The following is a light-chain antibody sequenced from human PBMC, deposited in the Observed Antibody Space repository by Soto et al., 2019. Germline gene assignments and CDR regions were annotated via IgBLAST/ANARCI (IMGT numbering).Light chain of an antibody. CDR2: KAS. V-gene: IGKV1-5*03. Sequence: DIQMTQSPSTLSASLGDRVTITCRASQNIRSWLSWYQQKPGRVPKLLIYKASNLESGVPPRFSGSGSGTEVALTISSLQPDDFAAVFCQQIDSYRVFSFGRGTKVDVK. J-gene: IGKJ3*01. CDR3: QQIDSYRVFS. CDR1: QNIRSW.